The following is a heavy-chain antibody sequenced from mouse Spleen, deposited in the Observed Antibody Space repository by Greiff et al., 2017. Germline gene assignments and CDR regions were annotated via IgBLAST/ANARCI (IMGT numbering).Heavy chain of an antibody. V-gene: IGHV5-9-3*01. CDR3: ARHGKVRHYLDY. Sequence: EVQRVESGGGLVKLGGSLKLSCAASGFTFSSYAVSWVRQTPEKRLAWVATISSGGGNTYYPDSVKGRFTISRDNAKNTLYLQMSSLKSEDTAMYYCARHGKVRHYLDYWGQGTTLTVSS. D-gene: IGHD2-14*01. J-gene: IGHJ2*01. CDR1: GFTFSSYA. CDR2: ISSGGGNT.